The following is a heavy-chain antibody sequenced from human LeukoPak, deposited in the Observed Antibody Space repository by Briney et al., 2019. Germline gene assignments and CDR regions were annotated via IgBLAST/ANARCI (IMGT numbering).Heavy chain of an antibody. Sequence: GGSLRLSCAASGFTFSHYGMSWVRQAPGKGLEWVSFVSSSSSYIYYADSVKGRFTISRDNARNSLYLQMNSLRAEDTAVYYCARGIMTPYYMDVWGKGTTVSVS. V-gene: IGHV3-21*01. J-gene: IGHJ6*03. D-gene: IGHD3-16*01. CDR2: VSSSSSYI. CDR1: GFTFSHYG. CDR3: ARGIMTPYYMDV.